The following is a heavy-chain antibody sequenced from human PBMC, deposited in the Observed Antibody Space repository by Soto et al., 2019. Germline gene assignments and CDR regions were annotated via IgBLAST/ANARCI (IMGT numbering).Heavy chain of an antibody. J-gene: IGHJ6*02. CDR1: GDCSGSYY. D-gene: IGHD3-10*01. CDR2: IYYSGST. Sequence: SKHMYLTCTVSGDCSGSYYWSWVRQPPGKGLEWIGYIYYSGSTNYNPSLKSRVTISVDTSKNQFSLKLSSVTAADTAVYYCASLKGSGSVHSSVIDGWAHGTTITGSS. V-gene: IGHV4-59*01. CDR3: ASLKGSGSVHSSVIDG.